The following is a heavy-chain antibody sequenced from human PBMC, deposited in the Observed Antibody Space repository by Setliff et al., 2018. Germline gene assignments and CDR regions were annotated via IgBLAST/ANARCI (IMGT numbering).Heavy chain of an antibody. D-gene: IGHD6-13*01. CDR3: ARLAPWSSSWPDY. Sequence: SETLSLTCTVSGGSISSSNWWTWVRQPPGKGLEWIGEIYHSGSINYNPSLKSRVTISVDTSKNQFSLKLSSVTAADTAVFYCARLAPWSSSWPDYWGQGTLVTVSS. CDR1: GGSISSSNW. V-gene: IGHV4-4*02. CDR2: IYHSGSI. J-gene: IGHJ4*02.